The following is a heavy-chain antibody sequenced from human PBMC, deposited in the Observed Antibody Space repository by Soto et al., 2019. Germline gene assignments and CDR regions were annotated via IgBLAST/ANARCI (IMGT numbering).Heavy chain of an antibody. Sequence: EVQLVESGGGLVKPGGSLRLSCATSGFTFSSYSMKWIRQAPGKGLEWVSTITTSSTYISYADSVKGRFTISRDNAKNSLYLQMNSLRAEDTAVYYCARSPALIVGAPDYWGQGTLVTVSS. CDR2: ITTSSTYI. CDR1: GFTFSSYS. J-gene: IGHJ4*02. D-gene: IGHD1-26*01. V-gene: IGHV3-21*01. CDR3: ARSPALIVGAPDY.